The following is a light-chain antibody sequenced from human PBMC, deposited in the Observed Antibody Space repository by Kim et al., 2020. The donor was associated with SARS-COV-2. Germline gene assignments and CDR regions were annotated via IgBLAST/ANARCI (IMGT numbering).Light chain of an antibody. J-gene: IGKJ4*01. CDR1: QSINSA. Sequence: EIVMTQSPATLSVSPGEKATLSCWASQSINSALAWYQQRPGQAPRLLIYDASARATDIPASFSGTGSGTEFTLTISSLQSEDFAVYYCQQYNKWPLTFGGGTKVEIK. CDR2: DAS. V-gene: IGKV3-15*01. CDR3: QQYNKWPLT.